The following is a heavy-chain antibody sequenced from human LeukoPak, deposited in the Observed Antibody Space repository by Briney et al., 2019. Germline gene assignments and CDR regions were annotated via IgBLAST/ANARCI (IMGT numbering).Heavy chain of an antibody. D-gene: IGHD4-11*01. Sequence: KPSETLSLTCAVYGGSFSGYYWSWIRQPPGKGLEWIGEINHSGSTYYNPSXKSRVTISVDTSKNQFSLKLSSVTAADTAVYYCARGVYSNWFDPWGQGTLVTVSS. CDR2: INHSGST. CDR3: ARGVYSNWFDP. V-gene: IGHV4-34*01. J-gene: IGHJ5*02. CDR1: GGSFSGYY.